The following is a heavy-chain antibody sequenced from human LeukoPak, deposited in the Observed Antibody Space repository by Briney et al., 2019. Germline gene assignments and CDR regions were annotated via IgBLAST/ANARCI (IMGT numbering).Heavy chain of an antibody. J-gene: IGHJ5*02. Sequence: SETLSLTCAVYGGSFSGYYWSWIRQPPGKGLEWIGEIKHSGSTNYNPTIKSRVTISVDTSKTQFSLNLTSVTVADTAVYYCARLYIGGYSRSTNYNWFDPWGQGTLVTVSS. CDR3: ARLYIGGYSRSTNYNWFDP. D-gene: IGHD6-13*01. CDR2: IKHSGST. CDR1: GGSFSGYY. V-gene: IGHV4-34*01.